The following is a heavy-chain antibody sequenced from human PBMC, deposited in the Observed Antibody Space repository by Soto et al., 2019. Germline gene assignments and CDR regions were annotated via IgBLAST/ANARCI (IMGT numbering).Heavy chain of an antibody. D-gene: IGHD3-22*01. CDR2: ISWNSGSI. J-gene: IGHJ6*02. CDR1: GFTFDDYA. CDR3: AKDISPGYYDSSGYPGYYGMDV. Sequence: GGSLRLSCAASGFTFDDYAMHWVRQAPGKGLEWVSGISWNSGSIGYADSVKGRFTISRDNAKNSLYLQMNSLRAEDTALYYCAKDISPGYYDSSGYPGYYGMDVWGQGTTVTVSS. V-gene: IGHV3-9*01.